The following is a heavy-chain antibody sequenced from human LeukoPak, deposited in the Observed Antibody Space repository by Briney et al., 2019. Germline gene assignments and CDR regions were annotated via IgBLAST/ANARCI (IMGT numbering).Heavy chain of an antibody. CDR2: INSDGSST. D-gene: IGHD3-10*01. Sequence: GGSLRLSCAASGFTFSSYWMHWDRQAPGKGLVWVSRINSDGSSTSYADSVKGRFTISRDNAKNTLYLQMNSLRAEDTAVYYCAREAREFYYYYYYGMDVWGQGTTVTVSS. CDR1: GFTFSSYW. CDR3: AREAREFYYYYYYGMDV. J-gene: IGHJ6*02. V-gene: IGHV3-74*01.